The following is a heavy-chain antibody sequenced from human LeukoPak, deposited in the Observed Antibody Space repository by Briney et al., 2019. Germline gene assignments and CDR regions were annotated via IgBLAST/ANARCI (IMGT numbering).Heavy chain of an antibody. CDR2: ISGSGGST. CDR1: GFTFSSYA. D-gene: IGHD2-15*01. Sequence: GGSLRLSCAASGFTFSSYAMSWVRQAPGKGLEWVSIISGSGGSTYYADSVKGRFTISRDNAKNSLYLQMNSLRAEDTAVYYCARVRRSGTFYYYYYMDVWGKGTTVTVSS. V-gene: IGHV3-23*01. J-gene: IGHJ6*03. CDR3: ARVRRSGTFYYYYYMDV.